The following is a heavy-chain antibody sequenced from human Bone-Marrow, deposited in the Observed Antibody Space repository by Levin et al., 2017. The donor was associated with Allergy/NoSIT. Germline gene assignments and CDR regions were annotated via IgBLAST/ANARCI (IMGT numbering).Heavy chain of an antibody. V-gene: IGHV4-59*01. J-gene: IGHJ3*02. Sequence: GSLRLSCTVSGGSISSYYWSWIRQPPGKGLEWIGYIYYSGSTKYNPSLKSRVTISVDTSKNQFSLKLSSVTAADTAVYYCARDLPASDAFDIWGQGTMVTVSS. CDR2: IYYSGST. CDR1: GGSISSYY. CDR3: ARDLPASDAFDI.